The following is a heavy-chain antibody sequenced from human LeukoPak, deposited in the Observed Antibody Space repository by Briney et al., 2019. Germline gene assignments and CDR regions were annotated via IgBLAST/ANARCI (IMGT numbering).Heavy chain of an antibody. CDR2: INHSGST. D-gene: IGHD6-13*01. Sequence: SETLSLTCTVSGGSISSYYWSWIRQPPGKGLEWIGEINHSGSTNYNPSLKSRVTISVDTSKNQFFLKLSSVTAADTAVYYCARGLRRAAGYYYYYMDVWGKGTTVTVSS. J-gene: IGHJ6*03. CDR3: ARGLRRAAGYYYYYMDV. CDR1: GGSISSYY. V-gene: IGHV4-34*01.